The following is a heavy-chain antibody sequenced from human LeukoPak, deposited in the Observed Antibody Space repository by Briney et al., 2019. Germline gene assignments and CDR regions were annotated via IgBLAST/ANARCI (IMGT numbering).Heavy chain of an antibody. CDR2: IIPILGIA. V-gene: IGHV1-69*04. D-gene: IGHD6-13*01. CDR1: GGTFSSYA. CDR3: AGLGVPGIAAAGTISFDY. Sequence: SVKVSCKASGGTFSSYAISWVRRAPGQGLEWMGRIIPILGIANYAQKFQGRVTITAGKSTSTAYMELSSLRSEDTAVYYCAGLGVPGIAAAGTISFDYWGQGTLVTVSS. J-gene: IGHJ4*02.